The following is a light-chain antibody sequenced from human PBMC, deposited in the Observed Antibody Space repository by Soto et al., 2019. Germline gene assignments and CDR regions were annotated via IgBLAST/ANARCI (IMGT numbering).Light chain of an antibody. CDR2: DAS. V-gene: IGKV1-5*01. Sequence: DIQMTQSPSTLSASVGDRVTITCRASQSINNWLAWYQQKPGKAPNLLIYDASTLETGVPSRFSGSGSGTEFTLTISSLQPDDFATYYCQQYKIYSQTFGQGTKVDIK. CDR3: QQYKIYSQT. J-gene: IGKJ1*01. CDR1: QSINNW.